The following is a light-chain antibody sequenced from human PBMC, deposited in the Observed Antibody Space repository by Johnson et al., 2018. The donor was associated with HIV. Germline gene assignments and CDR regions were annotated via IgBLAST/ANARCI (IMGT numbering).Light chain of an antibody. CDR1: SSTIWNKY. Sequence: QSVLTQPPSVSAAPGQKVTISCSGSSSTIWNKYVSWYQILPGTAPKLLIYKNNQRPSGIPDRFSGSKSGTSATLGITGLQTGDEADYYCGTWDTSLSTGGAFGTGTKVTVL. CDR2: KNN. J-gene: IGLJ1*01. V-gene: IGLV1-51*02. CDR3: GTWDTSLSTGGA.